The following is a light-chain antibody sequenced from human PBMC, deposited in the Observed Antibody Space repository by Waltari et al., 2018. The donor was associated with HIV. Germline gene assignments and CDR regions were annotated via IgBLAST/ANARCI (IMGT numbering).Light chain of an antibody. Sequence: SYVLTPPPSVSVAPGKTASVPCGGTNIGSKSVHWYQQKAGQAPALVIYDASDRPPGIPERFSGSNSGNTATLTISRVEAGDEADYYCQVWDNSSDHVVFGGGTKLTVL. J-gene: IGLJ2*01. CDR2: DAS. CDR3: QVWDNSSDHVV. V-gene: IGLV3-21*04. CDR1: NIGSKS.